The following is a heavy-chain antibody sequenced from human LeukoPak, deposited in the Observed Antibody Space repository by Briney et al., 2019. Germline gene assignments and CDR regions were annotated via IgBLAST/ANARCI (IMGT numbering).Heavy chain of an antibody. Sequence: PSETLSLTCTVSGGSTSGHYWSWVRQPPGKGLEWIGYIYNSGSTIYNPSLKSRATISVDTPKNQFSLRLSSVTAVDTAVYYCVRDRELNYWGQGTLVTVSS. J-gene: IGHJ4*02. CDR2: IYNSGST. CDR3: VRDRELNY. CDR1: GGSTSGHY. D-gene: IGHD1-26*01. V-gene: IGHV4-59*11.